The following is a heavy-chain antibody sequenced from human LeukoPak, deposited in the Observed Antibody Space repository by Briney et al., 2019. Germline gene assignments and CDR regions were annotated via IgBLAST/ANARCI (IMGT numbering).Heavy chain of an antibody. Sequence: SETLSLTCTVSGGSISSHYWSWIRQPSGKGLEWIGYIHYSGTTYYYNPSLKSRVTISVDTSRNQFSLRLSSVTAADTAVYYCATCASGGVRGMDVWGQGTAVTVSS. J-gene: IGHJ6*02. V-gene: IGHV4-59*11. D-gene: IGHD3-16*01. CDR2: IHYSGTTY. CDR1: GGSISSHY. CDR3: ATCASGGVRGMDV.